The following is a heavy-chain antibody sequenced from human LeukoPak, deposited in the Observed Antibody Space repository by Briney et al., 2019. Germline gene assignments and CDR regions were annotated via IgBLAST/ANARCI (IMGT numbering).Heavy chain of an antibody. J-gene: IGHJ3*02. CDR1: EFTFSSYW. D-gene: IGHD3-10*01. CDR3: AKEQGSGPGYDAFDI. CDR2: ISGSGGST. Sequence: PGGSLRLSCAASEFTFSSYWMHWVRQAPGKGPEWVSAISGSGGSTYYADSVKGRFTISRDNSKNTLYLQMNSLRAEDTAVYYCAKEQGSGPGYDAFDIWGQGTMVTVSS. V-gene: IGHV3-23*01.